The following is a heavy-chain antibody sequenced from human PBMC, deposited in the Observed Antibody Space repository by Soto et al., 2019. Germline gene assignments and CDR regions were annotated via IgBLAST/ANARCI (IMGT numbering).Heavy chain of an antibody. J-gene: IGHJ4*02. V-gene: IGHV1-3*05. CDR2: INAGNGNT. CDR1: GYTFTSCA. CDR3: ATGELVPEAFDY. D-gene: IGHD3-16*01. Sequence: QVQLVQSGAEEKKPGASVKVSCKASGYTFTSCAMHWVRQAPGQRLEWMGWINAGNGNTKYSQKFQGRVTITRDTSASTAYMELSSLTSEDTAVYYCATGELVPEAFDYWGRGTLVTVSS.